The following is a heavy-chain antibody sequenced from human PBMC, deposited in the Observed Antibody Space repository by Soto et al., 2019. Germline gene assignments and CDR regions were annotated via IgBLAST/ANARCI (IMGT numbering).Heavy chain of an antibody. V-gene: IGHV4-34*01. J-gene: IGHJ4*02. D-gene: IGHD2-2*01. CDR2: INHSGST. CDR3: ASDIVVVPAARGYYFDY. Sequence: QVQLQQWGAGLLKPSETLSLTCAVYGGSFSGYYWSWIRQPPGKGLEWIGEINHSGSTNYNPSLKSRDPISVDTSKNQFSLKLSSVTAAATAVNYCASDIVVVPAARGYYFDYWGQGTLVTVSS. CDR1: GGSFSGYY.